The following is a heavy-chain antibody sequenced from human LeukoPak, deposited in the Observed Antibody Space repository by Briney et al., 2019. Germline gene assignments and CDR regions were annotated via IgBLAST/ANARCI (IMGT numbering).Heavy chain of an antibody. CDR2: INPNSGGT. D-gene: IGHD3-10*01. J-gene: IGHJ4*02. V-gene: IGHV1-2*02. Sequence: ASVKVSCKASGYTFIGYYMHWVRQAPGQGLEWMGWINPNSGGTNYARKFQGRVTMTRDTSISTVYMELSRLRSDDTAVYYCASSGRRDQPLDYFYYWGQRTLVTASS. CDR3: ASSGRRDQPLDYFYY. CDR1: GYTFIGYY.